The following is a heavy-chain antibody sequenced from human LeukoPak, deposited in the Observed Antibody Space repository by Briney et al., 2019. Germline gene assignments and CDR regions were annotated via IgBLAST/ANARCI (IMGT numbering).Heavy chain of an antibody. CDR3: ASITGTTALGD. J-gene: IGHJ4*02. D-gene: IGHD1-20*01. Sequence: GGSLRLSCAASGFTFSSYWMHWVRHAPGKGLVWVSRINTDGSSTIYADSVKGRFTISRDNAKNTLYLQMNSLRAEDTAVYYRASITGTTALGDWGQGTLVTVSS. CDR1: GFTFSSYW. CDR2: INTDGSST. V-gene: IGHV3-74*01.